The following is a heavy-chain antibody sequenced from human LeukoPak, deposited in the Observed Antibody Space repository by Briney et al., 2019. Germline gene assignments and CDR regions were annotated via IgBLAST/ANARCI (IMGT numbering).Heavy chain of an antibody. CDR2: IYTSGST. D-gene: IGHD7-27*01. J-gene: IGHJ3*02. Sequence: PSETLSLTCTVSGGSISSGSYYWSWIRQPAGKGLEWIGRIYTSGSTNYNPSLKSRVTISVDTSKNQFSLKLSSVTAADTAVYYCARPLTGEYAFDIWGQGTMVTVSS. CDR3: ARPLTGEYAFDI. V-gene: IGHV4-61*02. CDR1: GGSISSGSYY.